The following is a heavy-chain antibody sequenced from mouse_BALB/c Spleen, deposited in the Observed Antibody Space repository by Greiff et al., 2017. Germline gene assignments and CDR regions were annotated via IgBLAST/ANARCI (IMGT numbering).Heavy chain of an antibody. CDR1: GYTFTSYT. V-gene: IGHV1-4*02. CDR3: ARIGGLRVFAY. D-gene: IGHD2-4*01. Sequence: QVQLQQSAAELARPGASVKMSCKASGYTFTSYTMHWVKQRPGQGLEWIGYINPSSGYTEYNQKFKDKTTLTADKSSSTAYMQLSSLTSEDSAVYYCARIGGLRVFAYWGQGTLVTVSA. J-gene: IGHJ3*01. CDR2: INPSSGYT.